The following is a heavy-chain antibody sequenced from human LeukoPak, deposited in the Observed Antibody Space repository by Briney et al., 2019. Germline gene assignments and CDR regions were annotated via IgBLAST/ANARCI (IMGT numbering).Heavy chain of an antibody. J-gene: IGHJ4*02. V-gene: IGHV3-23*01. D-gene: IGHD2-8*02. CDR3: ATYRHVLLPFES. CDR1: GFTFSTFA. CDR2: IFPSGGEI. Sequence: GGTLRLSCAASGFTFSTFATIWVRHPPGKGLEWVSSIFPSGGEIHYTDSVRGGFTISRDNSKSTLSLQMNSLRAEDTAIYYCATYRHVLLPFESWGQGTLVTVSS.